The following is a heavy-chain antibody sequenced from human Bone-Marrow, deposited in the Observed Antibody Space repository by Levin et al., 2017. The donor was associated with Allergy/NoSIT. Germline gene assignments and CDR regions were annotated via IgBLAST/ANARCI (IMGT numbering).Heavy chain of an antibody. Sequence: GGSLRLSCAASGITLRDYYVTWVRQAPGKGLEWVGQISHKPDSYTTKYAASVKGRFTVSRDDSKNSAYLQMNNLKTEDTAIYYCTSEYWYYFNYWGQGTLVTVSS. V-gene: IGHV3-72*01. CDR2: ISHKPDSYTT. CDR3: TSEYWYYFNY. J-gene: IGHJ4*02. D-gene: IGHD2-8*02. CDR1: GITLRDYY.